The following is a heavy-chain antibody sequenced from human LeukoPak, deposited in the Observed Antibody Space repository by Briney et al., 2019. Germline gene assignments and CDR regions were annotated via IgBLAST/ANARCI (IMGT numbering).Heavy chain of an antibody. CDR1: GFTFNTFN. Sequence: QPGGSLRLSCAASGFTFNTFNMNWVHQAPGKGLVWVSGINNDGTATYYADSVKGRFTISRDNAKNTGYLQMNGLRAENTTVYYCATVSEYWGQGTLVTVSS. CDR3: ATVSEY. V-gene: IGHV3-74*01. CDR2: INNDGTAT. J-gene: IGHJ4*02.